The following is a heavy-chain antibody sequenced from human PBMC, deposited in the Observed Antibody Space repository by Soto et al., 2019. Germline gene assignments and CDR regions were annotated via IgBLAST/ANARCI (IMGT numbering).Heavy chain of an antibody. Sequence: ASVKVSCKASGYTFTSYGISWVRQAPGQGLEWMGWISDYNGNTNYAQKLQGRVTMATDTSTSTAYMELRSLRSDDTAVYYCARDYGAGDFWSGYYTRYYYYMDVWGKGTTVTVSS. CDR1: GYTFTSYG. D-gene: IGHD3-3*01. CDR3: ARDYGAGDFWSGYYTRYYYYMDV. J-gene: IGHJ6*03. CDR2: ISDYNGNT. V-gene: IGHV1-18*01.